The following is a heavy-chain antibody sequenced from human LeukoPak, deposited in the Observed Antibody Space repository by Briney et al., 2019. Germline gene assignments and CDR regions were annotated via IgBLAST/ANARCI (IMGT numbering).Heavy chain of an antibody. J-gene: IGHJ4*02. V-gene: IGHV3-20*04. Sequence: PGGSLRLSCTASGFTFENYGMSWGRQAAGKGLEWVSVMNWNGASITYADSVKGRFTISRDNAKNSLYLQMNSLRAEDTAFYYCARGYSRGWYYFDYWGQGTLVTVSS. CDR2: MNWNGASI. CDR3: ARGYSRGWYYFDY. D-gene: IGHD6-19*01. CDR1: GFTFENYG.